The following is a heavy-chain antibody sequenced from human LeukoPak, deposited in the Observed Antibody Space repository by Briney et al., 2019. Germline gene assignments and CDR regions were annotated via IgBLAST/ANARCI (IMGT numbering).Heavy chain of an antibody. Sequence: PGGSLRLSCAASGFSFSATWMTWVRQAPGKGLECVANIKPDGSERYYLDSVKGRFTVSRDNAKTSLYLQMNSLRVEDTATYYCARDLNHDSGGWGQGTLVTVSS. CDR1: GFSFSATW. V-gene: IGHV3-7*01. J-gene: IGHJ4*02. CDR3: ARDLNHDSGG. CDR2: IKPDGSER. D-gene: IGHD3-22*01.